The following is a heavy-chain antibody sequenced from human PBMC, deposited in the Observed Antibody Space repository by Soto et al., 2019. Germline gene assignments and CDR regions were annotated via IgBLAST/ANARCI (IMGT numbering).Heavy chain of an antibody. CDR3: AREGGVTFGGVIVSGYDAFDI. CDR2: IKQDGSEK. V-gene: IGHV3-7*01. J-gene: IGHJ3*02. CDR1: GFTFSSYW. D-gene: IGHD3-16*02. Sequence: EVQLVESGGGLVQPGGSLRLSCAASGFTFSSYWMSWVRQAPGKGLEWVANIKQDGSEKYYVDSVKGRFTISRDNAKNSRCLEKHHLRGEETAVYYCAREGGVTFGGVIVSGYDAFDIWGQGTMVTVSS.